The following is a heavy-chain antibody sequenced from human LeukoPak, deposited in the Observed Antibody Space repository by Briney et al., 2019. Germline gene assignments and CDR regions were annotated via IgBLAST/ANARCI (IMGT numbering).Heavy chain of an antibody. V-gene: IGHV3-23*01. CDR1: GFTFSSYA. CDR3: PEGN. D-gene: IGHD6-13*01. CDR2: ISSSAGNT. J-gene: IGHJ4*02. Sequence: RAGGSLRLSYAASGFTFSSYAMYWVRQAPGKGLEWVSGISSSAGNTYYADSVKGRFTISRDNSKNTLYLQMNSLRAEDTAISWFPEGNWGQGTLVTVSS.